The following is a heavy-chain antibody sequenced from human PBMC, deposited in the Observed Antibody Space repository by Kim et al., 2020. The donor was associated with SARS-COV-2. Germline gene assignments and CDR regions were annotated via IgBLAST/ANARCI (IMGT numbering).Heavy chain of an antibody. CDR2: T. V-gene: IGHV4-59*01. J-gene: IGHJ3*02. Sequence: TNSNPSLKSRVTISVDTSKNQFSLKLSSVTAADTAVYYCARESYDAFDIWGQGTMVTVSS. CDR3: ARESYDAFDI.